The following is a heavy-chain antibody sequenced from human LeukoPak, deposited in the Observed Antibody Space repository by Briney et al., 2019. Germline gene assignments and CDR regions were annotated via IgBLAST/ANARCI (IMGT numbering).Heavy chain of an antibody. D-gene: IGHD3-10*01. J-gene: IGHJ4*02. CDR3: ARDYYYGSGRQPDYFDY. CDR1: GFTFSSYS. Sequence: GGSLRLSCAASGFTFSSYSMNWVRQAPGKGLEWVSSISSSSSYIYYADSVKGRFTISRDNAKNSLYLQMNSLRAEDTAVYYCARDYYYGSGRQPDYFDYWGQGTLVTVSS. V-gene: IGHV3-21*01. CDR2: ISSSSSYI.